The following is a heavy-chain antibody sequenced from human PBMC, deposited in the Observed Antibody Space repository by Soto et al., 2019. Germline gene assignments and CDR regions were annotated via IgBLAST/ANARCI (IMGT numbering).Heavy chain of an antibody. CDR3: ARHIPDYSNGWFDP. V-gene: IGHV4-59*08. D-gene: IGHD4-4*01. CDR2: IYYSGST. J-gene: IGHJ5*02. CDR1: GGSISSYY. Sequence: SETLSLTCTVSGGSISSYYWSWIRQPPGKGLEWIGYIYYSGSTNYNPSLKSRVTISVDTSKNQFSLKLSSVTAADTAVYYCARHIPDYSNGWFDPWGQGTLVTVSS.